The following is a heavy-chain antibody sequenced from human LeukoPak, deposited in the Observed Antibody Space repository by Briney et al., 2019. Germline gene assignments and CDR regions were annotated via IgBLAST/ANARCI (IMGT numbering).Heavy chain of an antibody. Sequence: GGSLRLSCAASGFTFSSYSMNWVRQAPGEGLEWVSYISSSSTIYYADSVKGRFTISRDNAKNSLYLQMNSLRADDTAVYYCARKAGIAMVRGSYAFDIWGQGTMVTVSS. J-gene: IGHJ3*02. V-gene: IGHV3-48*01. CDR1: GFTFSSYS. CDR3: ARKAGIAMVRGSYAFDI. D-gene: IGHD3-10*01. CDR2: ISSSSTI.